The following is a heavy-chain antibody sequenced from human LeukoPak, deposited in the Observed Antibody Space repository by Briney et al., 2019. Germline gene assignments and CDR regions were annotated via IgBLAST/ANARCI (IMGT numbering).Heavy chain of an antibody. V-gene: IGHV4-34*01. Sequence: SSETLSLTCAVYGGSFSGYYWSWIRQPPGKGLECIGEINHSGSTNYNPSLKRRVTISVDTSKNQFSLKLSSVTAADTAVYYCAREGRVPYYDFWSGYYRGYYGMDVWGQGTTVTVSS. J-gene: IGHJ6*02. CDR1: GGSFSGYY. CDR2: INHSGST. CDR3: AREGRVPYYDFWSGYYRGYYGMDV. D-gene: IGHD3-3*01.